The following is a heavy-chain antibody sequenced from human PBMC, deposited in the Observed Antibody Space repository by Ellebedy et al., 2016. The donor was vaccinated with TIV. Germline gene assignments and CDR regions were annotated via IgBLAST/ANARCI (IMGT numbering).Heavy chain of an antibody. V-gene: IGHV3-66*01. CDR1: GFTVSSNY. CDR2: IYSGGAT. CDR3: ARKYIYGFD. Sequence: GESLKISCAASGFTVSSNYMSWVRQAPGKGLEWVSVIYSGGATSYADSVKGRFTISRYNSKNTLYLQMNSLRVEDTAVYYCARKYIYGFDWGQGTLVTVSS. J-gene: IGHJ4*02. D-gene: IGHD5-18*01.